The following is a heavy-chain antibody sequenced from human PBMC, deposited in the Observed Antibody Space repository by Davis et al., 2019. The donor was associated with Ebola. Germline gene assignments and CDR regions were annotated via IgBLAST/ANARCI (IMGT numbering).Heavy chain of an antibody. CDR1: GGSIRSSSYY. Sequence: SETLSLTCTVSGGSIRSSSYYWGWIRQPPGKGLEWIGSIYYSGITYYNLSLKSRITISVDTSKNQFSLKVSSVTAADTAVYYCARHLDYFGSGVYGMDVWGQGTTVTVSS. V-gene: IGHV4-39*01. CDR2: IYYSGIT. J-gene: IGHJ6*02. D-gene: IGHD3-10*01. CDR3: ARHLDYFGSGVYGMDV.